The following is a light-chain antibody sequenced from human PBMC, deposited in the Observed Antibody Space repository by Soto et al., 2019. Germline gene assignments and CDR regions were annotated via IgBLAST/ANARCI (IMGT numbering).Light chain of an antibody. CDR1: QSRLHITGETF. CDR3: MQSTQLPPT. CDR2: EVS. Sequence: DVVMTQPPLSLSVAPGQPASISCKSSQSRLHITGETFLFWYLHEPGQTPQLLIYEVSTRVSGVPDRLSGSGSGTDFTLEISRVETDDVGIYYCMQSTQLPPTFGQGTRLEIK. V-gene: IGKV2D-29*01. J-gene: IGKJ5*01.